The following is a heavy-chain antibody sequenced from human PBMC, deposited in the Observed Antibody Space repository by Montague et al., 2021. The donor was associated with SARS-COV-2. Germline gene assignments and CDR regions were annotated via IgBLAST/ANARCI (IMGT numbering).Heavy chain of an antibody. Sequence: SLRLSCAASGFIFSSYEMNWVRQAPGKGLEWISYISSSGGGSTKHYTDSVKGRFTISRDNAKNSLCLQMNSLRVEDTAIYYCARDRDRDDWCGMDVWGQGTTVTVSS. CDR1: GFIFSSYE. D-gene: IGHD2-21*01. J-gene: IGHJ6*02. V-gene: IGHV3-48*03. CDR2: ISSSGGGSTK. CDR3: ARDRDRDDWCGMDV.